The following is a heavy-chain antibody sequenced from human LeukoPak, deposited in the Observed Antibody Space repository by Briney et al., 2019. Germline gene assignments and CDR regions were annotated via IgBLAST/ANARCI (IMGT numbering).Heavy chain of an antibody. CDR2: FSAYNGNT. V-gene: IGHV1-18*01. CDR3: ARTVDYYGSGSYYPLFDP. Sequence: ASVKVSCKASGYTFTSYGISWVRQAPGQGLEWMGWFSAYNGNTNYAQKLQGRVTMTTDTSTSTAYMELRSLRSDDTAVYYCARTVDYYGSGSYYPLFDPWGQGTLVTVSS. J-gene: IGHJ5*02. D-gene: IGHD3-10*01. CDR1: GYTFTSYG.